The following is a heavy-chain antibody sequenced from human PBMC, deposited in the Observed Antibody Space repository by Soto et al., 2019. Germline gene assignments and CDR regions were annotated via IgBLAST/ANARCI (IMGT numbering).Heavy chain of an antibody. Sequence: QVQLVQSGAEVKKPGSSVKVSCKASGGTFSSYTISWVRQAPGQGLEWMGRIIPILGIANYAQKFQGRVTITADNSTSTAYRELSSLSSEDTAVYYCARERTPACSGGSCYFHFDYWGQGTLVTVSS. D-gene: IGHD2-15*01. J-gene: IGHJ4*02. V-gene: IGHV1-69*08. CDR2: IIPILGIA. CDR3: ARERTPACSGGSCYFHFDY. CDR1: GGTFSSYT.